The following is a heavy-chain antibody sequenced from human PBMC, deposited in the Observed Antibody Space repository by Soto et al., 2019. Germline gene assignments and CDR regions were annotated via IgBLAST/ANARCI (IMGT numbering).Heavy chain of an antibody. V-gene: IGHV4-34*01. D-gene: IGHD5-18*01. CDR3: ARSGYSYGYFRYYFDY. J-gene: IGHJ4*02. CDR2: INHSGST. CDR1: GGSFSGYY. Sequence: TSETLSLTCAVYGGSFSGYYWSWIRQPPGKGLEWIGEINHSGSTNYNPSPKSRVTISVDTSKNQFSLKLSSVTAADTAVYYCARSGYSYGYFRYYFDYWAREPWSPSPQ.